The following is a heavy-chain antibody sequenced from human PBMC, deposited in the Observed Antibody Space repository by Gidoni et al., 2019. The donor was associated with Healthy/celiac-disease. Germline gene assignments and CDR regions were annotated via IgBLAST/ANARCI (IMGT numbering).Heavy chain of an antibody. CDR2: IYTIGST. V-gene: IGHV4-4*07. D-gene: IGHD2-2*01. CDR1: GGSIRCYY. CDR3: AREGPGYCSSTSCYGIAFDI. J-gene: IGHJ3*02. Sequence: QVPLQESGPGLLTPSETLSLTCTVSGGSIRCYYWSWIRQPAWKGLEWIGRIYTIGSTNYNPSLKSRVTMSVDTSKNQFSRKLSSVTAADTAVYYCAREGPGYCSSTSCYGIAFDIWGQGTMVTVSS.